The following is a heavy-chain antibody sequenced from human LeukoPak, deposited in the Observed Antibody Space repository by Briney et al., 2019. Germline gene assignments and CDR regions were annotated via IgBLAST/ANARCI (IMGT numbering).Heavy chain of an antibody. CDR1: GGSISSSSYY. J-gene: IGHJ3*02. CDR3: ARDVNGYSYGSAFDI. Sequence: PSQTLSLTCTVSGGSISSSSYYWSWVRQPAGKGLEWIGRIYTSGSPNYNPSLKSRVTISVDTSKNQFSLKLSSVTAADTAMYYCARDVNGYSYGSAFDIWGQGTMVTVSS. CDR2: IYTSGSP. D-gene: IGHD5-18*01. V-gene: IGHV4-61*02.